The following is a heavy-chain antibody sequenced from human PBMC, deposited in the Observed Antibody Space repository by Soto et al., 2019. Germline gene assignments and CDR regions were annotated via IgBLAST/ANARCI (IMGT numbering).Heavy chain of an antibody. Sequence: GGSLRLSCTGSVFTFGDYAMSLSRQTPGKGLDWIDVIRSKAASETTDYAASVKGRFTILRDDSKSIAYLQMNSLQSEDTGVYYCTRYTYTNRYSYFGMEVWGHGTTVTVSS. V-gene: IGHV3-49*03. J-gene: IGHJ6*02. CDR3: TRYTYTNRYSYFGMEV. CDR2: IRSKAASETT. CDR1: VFTFGDYA. D-gene: IGHD1-1*01.